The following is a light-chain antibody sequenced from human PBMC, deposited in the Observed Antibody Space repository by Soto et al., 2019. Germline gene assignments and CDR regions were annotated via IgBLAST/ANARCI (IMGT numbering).Light chain of an antibody. CDR3: QQSET. V-gene: IGKV3-20*01. CDR2: GAS. Sequence: EIVLTQSPGTLSLSPGERATLSCRASQSVSSSYLAWYQQKPGQAPRLLIYGASSRATGIPDRFSGSGSGTDFPLTISRLEPEDFAVYYCQQSETFGQGTKVEIK. J-gene: IGKJ1*01. CDR1: QSVSSSY.